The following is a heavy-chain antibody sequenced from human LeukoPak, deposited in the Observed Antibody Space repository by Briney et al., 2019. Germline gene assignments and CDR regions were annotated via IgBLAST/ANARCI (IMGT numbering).Heavy chain of an antibody. Sequence: SETLSLACAVYGGSFSGYYWSWIRQPPGKGLEWIGEINHSGSTKYNPSLKSRVTISVDTSKNQFSLKLSSVTAADTAVYYCARGGGIAAPNFDYWGQGTLVTVSS. CDR1: GGSFSGYY. V-gene: IGHV4-34*01. CDR3: ARGGGIAAPNFDY. J-gene: IGHJ4*02. CDR2: INHSGST. D-gene: IGHD6-13*01.